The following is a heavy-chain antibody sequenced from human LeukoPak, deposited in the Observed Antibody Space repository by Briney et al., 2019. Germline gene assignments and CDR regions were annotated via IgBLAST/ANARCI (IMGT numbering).Heavy chain of an antibody. V-gene: IGHV3-21*01. CDR1: GFTFSRYA. Sequence: GGSLRLSCTASGFTFSRYAMTWVRQAPGKGLEWVSGISGSGSKIYYADSVKGRFTISRDNAKNSLYLQMNSLRAEDTAVYYCARDREHRDYFDYWGQGTLVTVSS. CDR3: ARDREHRDYFDY. J-gene: IGHJ4*02. CDR2: ISGSGSKI.